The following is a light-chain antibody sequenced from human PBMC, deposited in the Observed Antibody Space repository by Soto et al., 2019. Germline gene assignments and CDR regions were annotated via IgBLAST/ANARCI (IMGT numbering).Light chain of an antibody. CDR2: DAS. CDR3: QQSSKSFT. CDR1: QSVSSY. J-gene: IGKJ5*01. V-gene: IGKV3-11*01. Sequence: EIVLTHSPATLSLSPGERATLSCRASQSVSSYLAWYQQKPGQAPRLLIYDASNRATGIPARFSGSGSGTDFTLNISSLEPEDFAVYYCQQSSKSFTLAQGTRLE.